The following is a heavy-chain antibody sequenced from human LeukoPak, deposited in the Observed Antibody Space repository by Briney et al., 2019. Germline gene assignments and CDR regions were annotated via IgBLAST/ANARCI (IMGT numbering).Heavy chain of an antibody. CDR2: IRYAGSNK. CDR1: GFTFSIYG. V-gene: IGHV3-30*02. J-gene: IGHJ4*02. Sequence: QPGGSLRLSCAASGFTFSIYGMHWVRQAPGKGLEWVAFIRYAGSNKYYADSVKGRFTISRNNSKNTLYLQMNSRRAEDTAVYYCAKATYYYDSSGYRGGYFDYWGQGTLVTVSS. D-gene: IGHD3-22*01. CDR3: AKATYYYDSSGYRGGYFDY.